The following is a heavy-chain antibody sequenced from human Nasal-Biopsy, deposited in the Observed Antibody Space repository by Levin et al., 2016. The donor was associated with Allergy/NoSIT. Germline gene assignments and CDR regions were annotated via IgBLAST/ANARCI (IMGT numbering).Heavy chain of an antibody. D-gene: IGHD3-9*01. V-gene: IGHV3-74*01. J-gene: IGHJ4*02. Sequence: GGSLRLSCAASGFSFSSYWMHWVRQVPGKGLEWVSRIDSEGNGATYVDSVKGRFTISRDNGKNTLYLEIDSLRVEDAGVYYCAFDRGANRDYYFDNWGQGTLVTVSS. CDR1: GFSFSSYW. CDR2: IDSEGNGA. CDR3: AFDRGANRDYYFDN.